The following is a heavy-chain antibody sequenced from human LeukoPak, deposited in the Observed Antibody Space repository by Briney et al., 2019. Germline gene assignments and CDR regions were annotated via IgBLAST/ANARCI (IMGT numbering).Heavy chain of an antibody. CDR3: ARGENGSFDH. J-gene: IGHJ4*02. D-gene: IGHD3-10*01. V-gene: IGHV3-30*03. Sequence: GGSLRLSCAASGFTFSTYGLHWVRQAPGKGLEWVTLISYDGNNKDYADSVKGRFTNSRDNARNSLYMEMNDLIAEDTAFYYCARGENGSFDHWGQGTLVIVSS. CDR2: ISYDGNNK. CDR1: GFTFSTYG.